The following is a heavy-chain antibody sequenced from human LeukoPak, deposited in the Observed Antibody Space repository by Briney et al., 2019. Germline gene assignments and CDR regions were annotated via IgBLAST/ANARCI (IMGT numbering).Heavy chain of an antibody. Sequence: ASVKVSCKASGYTFTGYYMHWVRQAPGQGLEWMGWISPYNGMTYYTEKFQDRVAMTTDTSTGTAYMELRSLRSDDTAVYYCARERFYGPGSEQLDYSYYMDVWGKGTTVTISS. J-gene: IGHJ6*03. CDR1: GYTFTGYY. V-gene: IGHV1-18*04. CDR3: ARERFYGPGSEQLDYSYYMDV. D-gene: IGHD3-10*01. CDR2: ISPYNGMT.